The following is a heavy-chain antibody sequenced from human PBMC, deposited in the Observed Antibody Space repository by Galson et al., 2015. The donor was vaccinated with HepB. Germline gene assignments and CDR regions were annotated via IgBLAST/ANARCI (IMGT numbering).Heavy chain of an antibody. Sequence: SLRLSCAASGFTFSDYYMSWIRQAPGKGLEWVSYISSSSSSTNYADSVKGRFTISRDNAKNSLYLQMNSLRAEDTAVYYCARDRITMVRGEGWFDPWGQGTLVTVSS. J-gene: IGHJ5*02. CDR2: ISSSSSST. CDR3: ARDRITMVRGEGWFDP. D-gene: IGHD3-10*01. CDR1: GFTFSDYY. V-gene: IGHV3-11*06.